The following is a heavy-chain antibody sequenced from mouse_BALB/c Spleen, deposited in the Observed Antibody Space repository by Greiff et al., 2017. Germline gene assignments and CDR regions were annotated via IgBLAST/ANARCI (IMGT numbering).Heavy chain of an antibody. D-gene: IGHD2-3*01. CDR3: ARDDGYYSFAY. CDR2: ISSGGSYT. CDR1: GFTFSSYA. J-gene: IGHJ3*01. Sequence: EVQGVESGGGLVKPGGSLKLSCAASGFTFSSYAMSWVRQSPEKRLEWVAEISSGGSYTYYPDTVTGRFTISRDNAKNTLYLEMSSLRSEDTAMYYCARDDGYYSFAYWGQGTLVTVSA. V-gene: IGHV5-9-4*01.